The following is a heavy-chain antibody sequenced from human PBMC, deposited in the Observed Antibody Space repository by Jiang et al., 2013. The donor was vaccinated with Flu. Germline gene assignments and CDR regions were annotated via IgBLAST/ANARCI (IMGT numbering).Heavy chain of an antibody. J-gene: IGHJ4*02. CDR2: VYYRGST. CDR1: GGSVSRTDNY. CDR3: AIAPDY. Sequence: GLVKPSETLSLTCTVSGGSVSRTDNYWGWIRQPPGKGLEWIGSVYYRGSTYYNPSLKSRVTISVDSSKNQFSLKLNSVTAADTAVYYCAIAPDYWGQGTLVTV. V-gene: IGHV4-39*07. D-gene: IGHD2-21*01.